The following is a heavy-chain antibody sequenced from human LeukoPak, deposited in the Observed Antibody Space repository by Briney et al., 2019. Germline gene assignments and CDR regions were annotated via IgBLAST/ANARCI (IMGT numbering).Heavy chain of an antibody. V-gene: IGHV3-23*01. D-gene: IGHD3-10*01. CDR1: GFTFRNYS. Sequence: PGGSLRLSCTASGFTFRNYSMNWVRQAPGKGLEWVSVISASGGKTYYADSVKGRFTISRDTSKTTISLQMNSLRVEDSAVYYCAKWTRTTLFRGDRARFDSWGQGTLVTVSS. CDR3: AKWTRTTLFRGDRARFDS. CDR2: ISASGGKT. J-gene: IGHJ4*02.